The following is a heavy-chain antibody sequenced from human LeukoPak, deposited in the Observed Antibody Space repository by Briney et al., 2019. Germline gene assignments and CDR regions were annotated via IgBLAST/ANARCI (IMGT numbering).Heavy chain of an antibody. V-gene: IGHV3-33*06. J-gene: IGHJ4*02. CDR1: GFTFSSYA. D-gene: IGHD3-22*01. Sequence: GGSLRLSCVASGFTFSSYAMHWVRQAPGKGLEWVAVIWYDGSNKYYADSVKGRSTISRDNSKNTLYLQMNSLRADDTAVYYCAKVTDSSGYFPSDYWGQGTLVTVSS. CDR2: IWYDGSNK. CDR3: AKVTDSSGYFPSDY.